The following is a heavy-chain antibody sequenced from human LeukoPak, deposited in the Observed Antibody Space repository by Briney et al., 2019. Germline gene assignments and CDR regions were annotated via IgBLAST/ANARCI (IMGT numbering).Heavy chain of an antibody. Sequence: PGGSLSLSCAASGFTVSSNYMSWVRQAPGKGLEWVSVIYSGGSTYYADSVKGRFTISRDNSKNTLYLQMNSLRAEDTAVYYCARGGGGYYDSSGYYPDYFDYWGQGTLVTVSS. CDR1: GFTVSSNY. J-gene: IGHJ4*02. CDR2: IYSGGST. V-gene: IGHV3-53*01. D-gene: IGHD3-22*01. CDR3: ARGGGGYYDSSGYYPDYFDY.